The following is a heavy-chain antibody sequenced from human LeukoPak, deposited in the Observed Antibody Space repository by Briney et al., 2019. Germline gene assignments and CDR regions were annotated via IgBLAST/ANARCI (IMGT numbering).Heavy chain of an antibody. D-gene: IGHD3-10*02. CDR1: GFTFSIYD. Sequence: PGGSLRLSCAASGFTFSIYDLHWVRQAPGKGLEWVAVLSSDGSNKYYADSVKGRFTISRDNSKNTLYPQMNSLRAEDTAVYYCAKDRNYVSHNWGQGTLVTVSS. CDR3: AKDRNYVSHN. CDR2: LSSDGSNK. J-gene: IGHJ4*02. V-gene: IGHV3-30*04.